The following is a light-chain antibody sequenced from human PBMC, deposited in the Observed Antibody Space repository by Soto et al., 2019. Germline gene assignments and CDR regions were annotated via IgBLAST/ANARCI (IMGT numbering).Light chain of an antibody. CDR3: QQYNSSPYT. J-gene: IGKJ2*01. CDR1: QSISSAY. Sequence: IVLTQSPCTLSLSPGERATLSCRASQSISSAYLAWYQQRPGQAPRLLIYATSSRATDIPDRLSGSGSGTDFTLTISRLEAEDFAVYHCQQYNSSPYTFGQGTKVDIK. V-gene: IGKV3-20*01. CDR2: ATS.